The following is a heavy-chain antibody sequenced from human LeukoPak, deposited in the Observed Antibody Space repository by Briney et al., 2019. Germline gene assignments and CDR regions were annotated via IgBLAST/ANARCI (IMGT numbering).Heavy chain of an antibody. V-gene: IGHV3-23*01. CDR1: GFTFSSYG. CDR3: AKGSREWELLDAFDI. CDR2: ISGSGSRT. D-gene: IGHD1-26*01. Sequence: GGSLRLSRAASGFTFSSYGMTWVRQAPGKGLEWVSGISGSGSRTDYADSVKGRFTISRDNAKNTLYLQMNSLRAEDTAVYYCAKGSREWELLDAFDIWGQGTMVTVSS. J-gene: IGHJ3*02.